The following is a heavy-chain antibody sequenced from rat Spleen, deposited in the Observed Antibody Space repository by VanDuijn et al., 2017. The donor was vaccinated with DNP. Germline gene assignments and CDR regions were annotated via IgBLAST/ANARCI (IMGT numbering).Heavy chain of an antibody. D-gene: IGHD1-11*01. CDR3: ARGLNYGGYNYYWYFDF. Sequence: EVQLQESGPGLVKPSQSLSLTCSVTGYSITSNYWGWIRKFPGNKMEWMGYISYSGSTTYTPSLKGRISITRDTSKNQFFLQLNSVTTEDTATYYCARGLNYGGYNYYWYFDFWGPGTMVTVSS. CDR1: GYSITSNY. J-gene: IGHJ1*01. CDR2: ISYSGST. V-gene: IGHV3-1*01.